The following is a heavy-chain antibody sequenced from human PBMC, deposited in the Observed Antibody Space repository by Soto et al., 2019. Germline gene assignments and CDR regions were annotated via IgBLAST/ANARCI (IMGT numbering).Heavy chain of an antibody. Sequence: SETLSLTCTVSGGSISSYYWSWIRQPAGKGLEWIGRIYTSGSTNYNPSLTSRVTMSVDTSKNQFSLKLSSVTAADTAVYYCARGQRGGMRHYYYYGMDVWGQGTTVTVSS. D-gene: IGHD2-8*01. CDR1: GGSISSYY. CDR2: IYTSGST. V-gene: IGHV4-4*07. CDR3: ARGQRGGMRHYYYYGMDV. J-gene: IGHJ6*02.